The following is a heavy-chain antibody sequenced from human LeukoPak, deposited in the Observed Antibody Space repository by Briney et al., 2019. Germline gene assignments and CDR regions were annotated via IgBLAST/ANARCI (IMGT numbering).Heavy chain of an antibody. D-gene: IGHD5-12*01. Sequence: GGSLRLSCATSGLTFRSYRMHWVRQAPGKGLVWVSRINSDESSTSYADSVKGRFTISRDNAKNTLYLQMNSLRAEDTAVYYCARAGVVGATPFDYWGQGTLVTVSS. CDR1: GLTFRSYR. J-gene: IGHJ4*02. CDR3: ARAGVVGATPFDY. V-gene: IGHV3-74*01. CDR2: INSDESST.